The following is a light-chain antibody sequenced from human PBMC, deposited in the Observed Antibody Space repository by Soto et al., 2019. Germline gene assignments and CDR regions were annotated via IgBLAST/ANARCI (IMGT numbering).Light chain of an antibody. J-gene: IGKJ3*01. CDR2: DAS. V-gene: IGKV3-11*01. CDR1: QNISSY. CDR3: QQYGSSLFT. Sequence: EIVLTQSPATVSLPPGERATNSWISSQNISSYLAWYQQKPGQAPRLLIYDASTWATGIPARFSGSGSGTDFTLTISSLEPEDFAFYYCQQYGSSLFTFGPGTKVDI.